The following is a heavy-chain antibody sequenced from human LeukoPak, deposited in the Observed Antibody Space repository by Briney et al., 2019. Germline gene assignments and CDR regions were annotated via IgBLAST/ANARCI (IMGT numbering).Heavy chain of an antibody. J-gene: IGHJ4*02. D-gene: IGHD6-19*01. CDR1: GFTFSSYW. Sequence: GGSLRLSCAASGFTFSSYWMSWVRQAPGKGLEWVANIKQDGSERYYVDSVKGRFTISRDNAKNSLYLQMNSLRAEDTAVYYCARVGDAGSGWYFDYWGQGTLVTVSS. V-gene: IGHV3-7*01. CDR3: ARVGDAGSGWYFDY. CDR2: IKQDGSER.